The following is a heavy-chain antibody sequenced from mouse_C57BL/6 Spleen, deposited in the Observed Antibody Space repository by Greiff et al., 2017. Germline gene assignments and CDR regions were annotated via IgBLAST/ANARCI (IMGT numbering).Heavy chain of an antibody. V-gene: IGHV1-26*01. J-gene: IGHJ2*01. Sequence: VQLQQSGPELVKPGASVKISCKASGYTFTDYYMNWVKQSHGKSLEWIGDINPNNGGTSYNQKFKGKATLTVDKSSSTAYMELRSLTSEDSAVYYCARCDRMGNYGGYWGQGTTLTVSS. D-gene: IGHD2-1*01. CDR3: ARCDRMGNYGGY. CDR1: GYTFTDYY. CDR2: INPNNGGT.